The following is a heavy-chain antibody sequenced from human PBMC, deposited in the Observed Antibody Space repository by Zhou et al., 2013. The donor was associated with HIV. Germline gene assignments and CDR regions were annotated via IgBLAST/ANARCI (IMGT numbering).Heavy chain of an antibody. J-gene: IGHJ6*04. CDR3: ASEALAVPGRTMDV. CDR1: GIRPSPIIF. V-gene: IGHV1-46*01. CDR2: INPTDDTT. D-gene: IGHD6-19*01. Sequence: QVQLVQSGAEVKQPGASVKLSCKASGIRPSPIIFLHWVRRAPGRGFEWMGRINPTDDTTAYVQTLQGRVTMTRDTSRSTVYMELRSLRFDDTALYYCASEALAVPGRTMDVWGKGATVTVSS.